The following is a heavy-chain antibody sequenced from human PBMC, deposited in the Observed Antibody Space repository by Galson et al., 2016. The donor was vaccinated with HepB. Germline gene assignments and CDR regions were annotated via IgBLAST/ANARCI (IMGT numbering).Heavy chain of an antibody. D-gene: IGHD6-19*01. CDR1: GDSVSSNSAA. J-gene: IGHJ4*02. Sequence: CAISGDSVSSNSAAWNWIRQSTSRGLEWLGRTYYRSKWYNDYAVSVKSRIIINPDTSKNQFSLQLNSVTPEDTAVYYCARASGGWYVYWGQGTLVTVSS. CDR3: ARASGGWYVY. CDR2: TYYRSKWYN. V-gene: IGHV6-1*01.